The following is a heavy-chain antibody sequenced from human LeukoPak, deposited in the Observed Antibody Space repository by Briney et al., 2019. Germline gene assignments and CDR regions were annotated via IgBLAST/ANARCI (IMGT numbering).Heavy chain of an antibody. CDR2: IIPIFGTA. D-gene: IGHD3-10*01. Sequence: VKVSCKASGGTFSSYAISWVRQAPGQGLEWMGGIIPIFGTANYAQKFQGRVTITTDESTSTAYMELSSLRSEDTAVCYCAIDSYPREGWFDPWGQGTLVTVSS. V-gene: IGHV1-69*05. CDR1: GGTFSSYA. J-gene: IGHJ5*02. CDR3: AIDSYPREGWFDP.